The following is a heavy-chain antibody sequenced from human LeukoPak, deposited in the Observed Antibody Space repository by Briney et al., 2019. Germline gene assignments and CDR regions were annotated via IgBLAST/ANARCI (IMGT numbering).Heavy chain of an antibody. Sequence: GGSLRLSCAASGFTFSSYWMSWVRQAPGKGLEWVANIKQDGSEKYYVDSVKGRFTISRDNAKNSLYLQMNSLRAEDTAVYYCARRTHRIQLWEYYFDYWGQGTLVTVSS. CDR3: ARRTHRIQLWEYYFDY. J-gene: IGHJ4*02. CDR1: GFTFSSYW. CDR2: IKQDGSEK. V-gene: IGHV3-7*05. D-gene: IGHD5-18*01.